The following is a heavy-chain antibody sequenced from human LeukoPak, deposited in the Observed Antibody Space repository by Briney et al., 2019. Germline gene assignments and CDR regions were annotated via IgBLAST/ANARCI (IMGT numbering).Heavy chain of an antibody. CDR3: AREVSGWSYFDY. J-gene: IGHJ4*02. D-gene: IGHD6-19*01. Sequence: GGSLRLSCAASGFTFSSYTMSWVRQAPGKGLEWVSTITTSDGNTYYADSVKGRFTISRDNSKNTLYLQMNSLRAEDTAVYYCAREVSGWSYFDYWGQGTLVTVSS. V-gene: IGHV3-23*01. CDR2: ITTSDGNT. CDR1: GFTFSSYT.